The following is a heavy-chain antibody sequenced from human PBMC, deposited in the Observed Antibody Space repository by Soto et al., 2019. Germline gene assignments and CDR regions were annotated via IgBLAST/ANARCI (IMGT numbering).Heavy chain of an antibody. CDR2: INYRGTT. Sequence: QVQLQESGPGLVKPSQTLSLTCTVSGGSISSGTYYWNCIRHLPGKGLEWIGYINYRGTTFYNPSLKSRVIISAGTSENQFSLRLSSVTAADSAMYYCARDAPGADTYWGQGTLVTVSS. D-gene: IGHD1-26*01. CDR1: GGSISSGTYY. J-gene: IGHJ4*02. V-gene: IGHV4-31*03. CDR3: ARDAPGADTY.